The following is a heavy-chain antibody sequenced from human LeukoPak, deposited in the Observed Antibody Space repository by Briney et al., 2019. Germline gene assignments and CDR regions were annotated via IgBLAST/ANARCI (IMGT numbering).Heavy chain of an antibody. CDR2: IKQDGSEK. CDR1: GFTFSSYW. J-gene: IGHJ3*02. CDR3: AKDRSSGSLGAFDI. Sequence: GGSLRLSCAASGFTFSSYWMSWVRQAPGKGLEWVANIKQDGSEKYYVDSVKGRFTISRDNAKNSLYLQMNSLRAEDTAVYYCAKDRSSGSLGAFDIWGQGTMVTVSS. V-gene: IGHV3-7*03. D-gene: IGHD6-19*01.